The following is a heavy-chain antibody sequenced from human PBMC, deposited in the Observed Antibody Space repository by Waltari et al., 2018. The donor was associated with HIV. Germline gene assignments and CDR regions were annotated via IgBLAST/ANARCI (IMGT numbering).Heavy chain of an antibody. J-gene: IGHJ6*02. D-gene: IGHD4-17*01. CDR2: FSQRGTT. Sequence: QLQLQESGSGLVKPSQTLSLTCAVSGGSISSGGYSWPWIRQPPGRGLEWTVYFSQRGTTYYNPPRQVRVTISLDRSKNQFSLKLRSVTAADTAVYYCARDRLSVTTGGGYYYGLGVWGQGTTVTVSS. V-gene: IGHV4-30-2*01. CDR1: GGSISSGGYS. CDR3: ARDRLSVTTGGGYYYGLGV.